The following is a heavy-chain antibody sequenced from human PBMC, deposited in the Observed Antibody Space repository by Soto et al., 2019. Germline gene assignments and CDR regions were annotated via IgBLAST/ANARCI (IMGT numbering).Heavy chain of an antibody. CDR2: INYSGRT. V-gene: IGHV4-31*03. CDR1: GGSISSGGYY. D-gene: IGHD3-10*01. J-gene: IGHJ5*02. CDR3: ARDYNRRPVGWFDP. Sequence: QVQLQESGPGLVKPSQTLSLTCTVSGGSISSGGYYWSWIRQHPGKGLEWIGHINYSGRTYYNSSHKSRVRISVDTSKNQFSLKLSSVTAADTAIYYCARDYNRRPVGWFDPWGQGTLVTVSS.